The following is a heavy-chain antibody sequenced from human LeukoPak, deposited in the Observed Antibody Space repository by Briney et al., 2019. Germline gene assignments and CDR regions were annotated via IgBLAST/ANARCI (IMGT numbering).Heavy chain of an antibody. J-gene: IGHJ4*02. Sequence: SETLSLTCTVSGGSISSYYWSWIRQPPGKGLEWIGYIYYSGSTNYNPSLKSRVTMSVDTSKNQFPLRLSSVNAADTAVYYCARDILATSIAAPYYWGQGTLVTVSS. V-gene: IGHV4-59*12. CDR2: IYYSGST. CDR3: ARDILATSIAAPYY. CDR1: GGSISSYY. D-gene: IGHD6-13*01.